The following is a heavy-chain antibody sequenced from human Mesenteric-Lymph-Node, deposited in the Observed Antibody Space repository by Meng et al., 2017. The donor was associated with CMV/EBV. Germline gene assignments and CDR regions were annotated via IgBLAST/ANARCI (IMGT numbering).Heavy chain of an antibody. Sequence: GGSLRLSCAASGFSFNNYAMHWVRQAPGKGLEWGAFISHDGRKKDYADSVKGRFTNSRDNPKNTLYVQMNSLRAEDTAVYFCVRGDTWMASPPAWGQGPLVTVSS. CDR1: GFSFNNYA. CDR3: VRGDTWMASPPA. V-gene: IGHV3-30*04. J-gene: IGHJ5*02. D-gene: IGHD1-20*01. CDR2: ISHDGRKK.